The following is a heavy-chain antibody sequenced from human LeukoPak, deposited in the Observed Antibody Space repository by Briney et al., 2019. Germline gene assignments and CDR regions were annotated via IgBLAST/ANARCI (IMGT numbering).Heavy chain of an antibody. CDR1: GFTFNLYT. CDR3: AKDRAPFLEWPLYYFDY. D-gene: IGHD3-3*02. J-gene: IGHJ4*02. Sequence: GGSLRLSCAASGFTFNLYTMNWVRQAPGKGLEWVSSISSSSAYIHYADSVTGRFTISRDNAKNSLYLDMNSLRAEDTAVYYCAKDRAPFLEWPLYYFDYWGQGTLVTVSS. V-gene: IGHV3-21*01. CDR2: ISSSSAYI.